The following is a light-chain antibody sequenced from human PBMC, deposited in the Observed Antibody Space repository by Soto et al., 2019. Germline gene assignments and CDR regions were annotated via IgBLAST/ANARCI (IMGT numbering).Light chain of an antibody. J-gene: IGKJ2*01. Sequence: EMVLTQSPGTLSFSPGERATLSCRASQSVSSDSLDWYQQKPGQAPMLLIYGASSRATGIPDRFSGSGSGTDFTLTVSRLEPEDFAVFYCPQYGSSPTTFGQGTKEEIK. V-gene: IGKV3-20*01. CDR2: GAS. CDR3: PQYGSSPTT. CDR1: QSVSSDS.